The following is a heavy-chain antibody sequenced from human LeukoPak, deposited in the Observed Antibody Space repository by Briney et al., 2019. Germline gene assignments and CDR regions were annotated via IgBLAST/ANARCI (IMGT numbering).Heavy chain of an antibody. Sequence: GASVKVSCKASGYTFTSYGISWVRQAPGQGLEWMGWINPNSGGTNYAQKFQGRVTMTWDTSSRTAYMDLSRLRSDDTAVYYCARDGAVVVTAISAFDIWGQGTMVTVSS. J-gene: IGHJ3*02. D-gene: IGHD2-21*02. V-gene: IGHV1-2*02. CDR2: INPNSGGT. CDR1: GYTFTSYG. CDR3: ARDGAVVVTAISAFDI.